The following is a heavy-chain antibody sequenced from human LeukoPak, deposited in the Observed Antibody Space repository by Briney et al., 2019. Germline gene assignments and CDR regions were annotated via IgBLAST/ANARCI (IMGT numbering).Heavy chain of an antibody. V-gene: IGHV3-30*18. J-gene: IGHJ6*02. CDR3: AKGHGRPVYYYYGMDV. CDR2: ISYDGSNK. Sequence: PGGSLRLSCAASGFTFSSYAMSWVRQAPGKGLEWVAVISYDGSNKYYAGSVKGRFTISRDNSKNTLYLQMNSLRAEDTAVYYCAKGHGRPVYYYYGMDVWGQGTTVTVSS. D-gene: IGHD5-24*01. CDR1: GFTFSSYA.